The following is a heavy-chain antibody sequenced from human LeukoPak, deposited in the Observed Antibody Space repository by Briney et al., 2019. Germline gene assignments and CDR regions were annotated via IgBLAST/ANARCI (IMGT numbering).Heavy chain of an antibody. V-gene: IGHV1-69*13. CDR3: ASRVRVGYRLKNSCYYGVDV. CDR1: GGTFSSYA. CDR2: IIPIFGTA. D-gene: IGHD3-16*02. J-gene: IGHJ6*02. Sequence: SVKVSCKASGGTFSSYAISWVRQAPGQGLEWMGGIIPIFGTANYAQKFQGRVTITADESTSTAYMELSSLRSEDTAVYYCASRVRVGYRLKNSCYYGVDVWGQGTTVTVSS.